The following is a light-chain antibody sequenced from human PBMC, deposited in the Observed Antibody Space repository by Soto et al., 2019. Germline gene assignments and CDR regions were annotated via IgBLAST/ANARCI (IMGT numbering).Light chain of an antibody. J-gene: IGKJ1*01. CDR2: DAS. Sequence: IVMTQSPATLSVSPGERATLSCRASQSVSSNFAWYQQKPGQAPRLLIYDASTRATGIPARFSGSGSGTEFTLTISSLQSEDFAVYYCQQYKKWPRTFGHGTKVDI. V-gene: IGKV3-15*01. CDR3: QQYKKWPRT. CDR1: QSVSSN.